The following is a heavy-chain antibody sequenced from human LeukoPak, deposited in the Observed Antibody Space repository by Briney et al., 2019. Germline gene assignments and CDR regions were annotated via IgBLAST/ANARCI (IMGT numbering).Heavy chain of an antibody. V-gene: IGHV3-7*01. CDR3: ARDAGWGYYDL. J-gene: IGHJ4*02. Sequence: PGVSLRLSCVASGFTFSTSWVTWVRQAPGKGREWVANIDKHGSGKYYVDSVKGRFAISRDYDSNSVFLQMNSLRAEDTSVYYCARDAGWGYYDLWGQGTPVTVSS. CDR1: GFTFSTSW. D-gene: IGHD1-26*01. CDR2: IDKHGSGK.